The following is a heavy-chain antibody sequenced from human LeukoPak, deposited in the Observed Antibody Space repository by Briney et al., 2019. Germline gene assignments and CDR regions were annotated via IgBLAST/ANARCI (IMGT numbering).Heavy chain of an antibody. CDR3: ARDFYYDSSGYYPGAFDI. D-gene: IGHD3-22*01. J-gene: IGHJ3*02. Sequence: GGSLRLSCAASGFTFSSYAMNWVRQAPGKGLEWISSISSSSSYIYYADSVKGRFTISRDNAKNSLYLQMNSLRAEDTAVYYCARDFYYDSSGYYPGAFDIWGQGTMVTVSS. CDR2: ISSSSSYI. CDR1: GFTFSSYA. V-gene: IGHV3-21*01.